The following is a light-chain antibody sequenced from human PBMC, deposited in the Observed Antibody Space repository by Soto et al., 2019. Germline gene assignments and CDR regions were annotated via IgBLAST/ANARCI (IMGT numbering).Light chain of an antibody. V-gene: IGKV1-39*01. CDR2: DAS. CDR3: LQDHDDSWT. Sequence: DIQMTQSPSTLSGSVGDRVTITCRASQSIRSYLNWVQQKPGKAPKLLNYDASSLQTGGPSRFSGSGSGTDFSLTISRRQPEDFATYDCLQDHDDSWTFGQGTKVDIK. CDR1: QSIRSY. J-gene: IGKJ1*01.